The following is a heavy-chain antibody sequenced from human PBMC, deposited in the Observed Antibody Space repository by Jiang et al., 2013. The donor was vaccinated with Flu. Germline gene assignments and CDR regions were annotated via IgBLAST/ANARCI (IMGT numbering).Heavy chain of an antibody. CDR2: TSFSGTT. V-gene: IGHV4-59*08. J-gene: IGHJ3*01. D-gene: IGHD3-3*01. CDR1: GGSFFSYY. CDR3: AGLYYDFWSDYYADPFDV. Sequence: KPSETLSLTCSVFGGSFFSYYWSWVRQPPGKGLEWIGYTSFSGTTNYNPSLKSRVTVSLDTSKNQFSMSLSSVTAADTAVYYCAGLYYDFWSDYYADPFDVWGQGTMVAVSS.